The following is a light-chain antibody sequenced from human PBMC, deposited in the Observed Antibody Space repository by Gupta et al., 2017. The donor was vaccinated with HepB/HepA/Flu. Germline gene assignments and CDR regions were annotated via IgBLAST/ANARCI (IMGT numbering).Light chain of an antibody. V-gene: IGKV1-39*01. CDR1: QSISSY. CDR3: QPMDRTHPRIT. Sequence: DIQMTQSPSSLSASVGDRVTITCRASQSISSYLNWYQQKPGKAPKRLIYAASSWQTGVPSRFSGSGSGTAFTLSISSRQPEDFATYYCQPMDRTHPRITFGGGTKVEIK. CDR2: AAS. J-gene: IGKJ4*01.